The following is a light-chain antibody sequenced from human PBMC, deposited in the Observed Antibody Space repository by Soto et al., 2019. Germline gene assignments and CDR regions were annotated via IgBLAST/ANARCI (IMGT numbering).Light chain of an antibody. CDR1: SGHSSYA. CDR3: QTWGTGFQV. V-gene: IGLV4-69*01. J-gene: IGLJ2*01. Sequence: QLVLTQSPSASASLGASVRLTCTLSSGHSSYAIAWHQKQPGKSPRYLMDLKNDGSHTKGDGIPDRFSGSSSGAERSLIISSLQSEDEADYYCQTWGTGFQVFGGGTKLTVL. CDR2: LKNDGSH.